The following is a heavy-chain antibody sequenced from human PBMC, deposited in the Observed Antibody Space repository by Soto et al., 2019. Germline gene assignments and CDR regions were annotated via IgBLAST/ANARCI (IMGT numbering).Heavy chain of an antibody. D-gene: IGHD3-9*01. Sequence: SETLSLTCTVSGGSISSYYWSWIRPPPGKGLEWIGYIYYSGSTNYNPSLKSRVTISVDTSKNQFSLKLSSVTAADTAVYYCASATYYDILTGYFAFDYWGQGTLVTVSS. CDR1: GGSISSYY. CDR2: IYYSGST. V-gene: IGHV4-59*01. J-gene: IGHJ4*02. CDR3: ASATYYDILTGYFAFDY.